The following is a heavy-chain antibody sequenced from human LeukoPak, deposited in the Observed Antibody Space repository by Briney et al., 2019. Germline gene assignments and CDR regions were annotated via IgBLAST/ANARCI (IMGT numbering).Heavy chain of an antibody. Sequence: SETLSLTCAVSGGSISSGGYSWSRIRQPPGKGLEWIGYIYHSGSTYYNPSLKSRVTISVDRSKNQFSLKLSSVTAADTAVYYCARGTGERRIGYSNPFEHWGQGTLVTVSS. V-gene: IGHV4-30-2*01. CDR3: ARGTGERRIGYSNPFEH. CDR1: GGSISSGGYS. D-gene: IGHD4-4*01. CDR2: IYHSGST. J-gene: IGHJ4*02.